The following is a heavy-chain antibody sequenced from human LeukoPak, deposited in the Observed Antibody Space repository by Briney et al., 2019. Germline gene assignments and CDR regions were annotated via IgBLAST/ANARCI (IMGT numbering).Heavy chain of an antibody. D-gene: IGHD2-21*02. CDR2: ISYDGSNK. V-gene: IGHV3-30-3*01. CDR3: ARSEVVVTAIDY. Sequence: GGSLRLSCAASGFTFSSYAMHWVRQAPGKGLEWVAVISYDGSNKYYADSVKGRFIISRDNSKNTLYLQMNSLRAEDTAVYYCARSEVVVTAIDYWGQGTLVTVSS. CDR1: GFTFSSYA. J-gene: IGHJ4*02.